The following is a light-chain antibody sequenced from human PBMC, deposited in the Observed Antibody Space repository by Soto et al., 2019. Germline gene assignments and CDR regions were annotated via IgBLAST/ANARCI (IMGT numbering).Light chain of an antibody. CDR2: DVT. J-gene: IGLJ2*01. V-gene: IGLV2-14*01. CDR1: SSDVGGYNY. Sequence: QSALTRPASVSGSPGQSITISCTGTSSDVGGYNYVSWYQQHPGKAPKLMIYDVTNRPSGVSNRFSASKSGNTASLTISGLQAEDEADYYCSSYTSSNTLVFGGGTKLTVL. CDR3: SSYTSSNTLV.